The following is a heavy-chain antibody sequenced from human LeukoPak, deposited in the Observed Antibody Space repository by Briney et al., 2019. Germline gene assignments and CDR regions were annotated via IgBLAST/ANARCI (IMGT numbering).Heavy chain of an antibody. Sequence: PGGSLRLSCAASGFTVSSNYMSWVPQAPGKGLEWVSVIYSGGSTYYADSVKGRFTISRDNSKNTLYLQMNSLRAEDTAVYHCARDQYYGSGSSYAVGAFDIWGQGTMVTVSS. CDR2: IYSGGST. J-gene: IGHJ3*02. V-gene: IGHV3-53*01. D-gene: IGHD3-10*01. CDR1: GFTVSSNY. CDR3: ARDQYYGSGSSYAVGAFDI.